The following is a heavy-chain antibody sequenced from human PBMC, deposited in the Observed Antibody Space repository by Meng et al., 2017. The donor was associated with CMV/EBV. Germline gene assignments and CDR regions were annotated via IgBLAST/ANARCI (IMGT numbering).Heavy chain of an antibody. CDR1: GGSISSISYY. CDR2: IYYSGST. Sequence: SETLSLTCTVSGGSISSISYYWGWIRQPPGKGLEWIGSIYYSGSTYYNPSLKSRVTISVDTSKNQFSLKLSSVTAADTAVYYCARDGSSSVYYYYGMDVWGQGTTVTVSS. CDR3: ARDGSSSVYYYYGMDV. J-gene: IGHJ6*02. V-gene: IGHV4-39*07. D-gene: IGHD6-6*01.